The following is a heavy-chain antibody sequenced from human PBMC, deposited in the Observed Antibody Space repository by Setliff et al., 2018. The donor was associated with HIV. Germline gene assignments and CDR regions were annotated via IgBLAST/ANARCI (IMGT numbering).Heavy chain of an antibody. Sequence: NPSETLSLTCTVSGQFISDGYYWGWIRQPPGKGLEWIGSVYHSGKTYYNPSLKSRVTMSAETSKNQISLMLRSMTAADTAVYYCAKHDFGEGSCFDPWGQGSLVTVSS. J-gene: IGHJ5*02. D-gene: IGHD3-16*01. CDR2: VYHSGKT. CDR3: AKHDFGEGSCFDP. V-gene: IGHV4-38-2*02. CDR1: GQFISDGYY.